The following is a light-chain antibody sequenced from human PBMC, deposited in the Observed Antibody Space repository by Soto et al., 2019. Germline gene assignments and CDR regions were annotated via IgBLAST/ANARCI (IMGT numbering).Light chain of an antibody. CDR1: QRVRNY. V-gene: IGKV3-11*01. J-gene: IGKJ4*01. Sequence: EIVLTQSPATLSLSPGERAALSCRASQRVRNYLAWYQQKPGQTPRLLIYDASNRATGIPARFIGSGSGTDFTLTISSLEPEDFAVYYCQQRSNWPTFGGGTKVEIK. CDR3: QQRSNWPT. CDR2: DAS.